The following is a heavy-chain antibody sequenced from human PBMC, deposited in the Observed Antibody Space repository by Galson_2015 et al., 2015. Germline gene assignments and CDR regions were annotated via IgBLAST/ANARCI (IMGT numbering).Heavy chain of an antibody. CDR1: GFTFSSYA. CDR3: ARVGGDIAGRTCGYFDS. J-gene: IGHJ4*02. CDR2: ISYGGSNK. Sequence: SLRLSCAASGFTFSSYAMHWVRQAPGTGLEGVAVISYGGSNKFYADSVKGRFTISRDNSKNTLYLQMNSLRPEDTAVYYCARVGGDIAGRTCGYFDSWGQGTLVTVSS. V-gene: IGHV3-30-3*01. D-gene: IGHD2-15*01.